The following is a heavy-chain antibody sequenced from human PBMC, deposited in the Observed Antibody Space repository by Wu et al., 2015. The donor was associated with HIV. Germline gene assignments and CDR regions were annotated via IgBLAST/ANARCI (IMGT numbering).Heavy chain of an antibody. D-gene: IGHD1-1*01. Sequence: QVQLAQSGTEVKRPGSSVKVSCKAPGGTFTNSAISWLRQAPGQGLEWVGGIIPIFGTANYAQKFQGRVTITADESTSTAYMELSSLRSEDTAVYYCARDRVRTTGTTWYYGMDVWGQGTTVTVSS. CDR2: IIPIFGTA. J-gene: IGHJ6*02. CDR1: GGTFTNSA. CDR3: ARDRVRTTGTTWYYGMDV. V-gene: IGHV1-69*01.